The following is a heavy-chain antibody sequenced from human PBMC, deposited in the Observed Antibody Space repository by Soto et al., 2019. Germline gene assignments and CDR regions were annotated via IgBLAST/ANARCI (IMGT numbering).Heavy chain of an antibody. J-gene: IGHJ6*02. CDR1: RFTFSTYG. V-gene: IGHV3-21*01. CDR3: AREYTAWPLAYGLDV. D-gene: IGHD2-2*02. Sequence: PXESLRISFVGSRFTFSTYGVSWVRQAPGKGLEWVSSISSRSDIYYADSVKGRFTISRDNAKNSVSLQMNSLRAEDTAVYYCAREYTAWPLAYGLDVWGQGTTVTVS. CDR2: ISSRSDI.